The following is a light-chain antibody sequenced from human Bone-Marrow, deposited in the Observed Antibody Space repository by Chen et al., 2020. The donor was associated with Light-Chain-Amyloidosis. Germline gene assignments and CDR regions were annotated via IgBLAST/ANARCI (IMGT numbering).Light chain of an antibody. CDR3: AAWDASLSGPV. V-gene: IGLV1-47*01. CDR1: TSNVGGDY. J-gene: IGLJ3*02. CDR2: SND. Sequence: QSVLTQPPSASGAPGQRVTISCSGSTSNVGGDYVYWYQQLPGSAPRLLFYSNDQRPSGVPTRFSASPSGSSAALAISGLRSADEGDYYCAAWDASLSGPVFGGGTKLTVL.